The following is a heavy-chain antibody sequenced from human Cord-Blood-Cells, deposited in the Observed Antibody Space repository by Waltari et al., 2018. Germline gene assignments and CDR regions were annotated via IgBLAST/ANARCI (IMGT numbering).Heavy chain of an antibody. D-gene: IGHD6-13*01. J-gene: IGHJ6*02. Sequence: EVQLLESGGGLVQPGGSLRLSCGAYGFTFSSYAMSWVRQAPGKGLEWVSAISGSGGSTYYADSVKGRFTISRDNSKNTLYLQMNSLRAEDTAVYYCAKYSSSWPPYYGMDVWGQGTTVTVSS. V-gene: IGHV3-23*01. CDR1: GFTFSSYA. CDR2: ISGSGGST. CDR3: AKYSSSWPPYYGMDV.